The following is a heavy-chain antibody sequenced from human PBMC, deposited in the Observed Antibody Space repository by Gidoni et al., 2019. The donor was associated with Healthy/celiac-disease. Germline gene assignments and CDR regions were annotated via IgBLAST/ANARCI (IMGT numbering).Heavy chain of an antibody. CDR1: GFTFSRYA. V-gene: IGHV3-30-3*01. CDR3: ARDWWVQVVVAAPGDY. J-gene: IGHJ4*02. D-gene: IGHD2-15*01. Sequence: QVQLVESGGGVVQPGRSLRLSCAASGFTFSRYAMHWVRQAPGKGLEWVAVISYDGSNKYYADSVKGRFTISRDNSKNTLYLQMNSLRAEDTAVYYCARDWWVQVVVAAPGDYWGQGTLVTVSS. CDR2: ISYDGSNK.